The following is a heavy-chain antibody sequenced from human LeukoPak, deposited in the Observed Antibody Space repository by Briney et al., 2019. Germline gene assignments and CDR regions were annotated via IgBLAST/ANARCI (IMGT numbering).Heavy chain of an antibody. CDR1: GFIFSNYG. D-gene: IGHD6-13*01. Sequence: GGSLRLSCAGSGFIFSNYGMSWVRQGPGKGLEWVSGINWNGGSTGYADSVKGRFTISRDNAKNSLYLQMNSLRAEDTAVYYCARGFSSSWLEYWGQGTLVTVSS. V-gene: IGHV3-20*04. CDR3: ARGFSSSWLEY. CDR2: INWNGGST. J-gene: IGHJ4*02.